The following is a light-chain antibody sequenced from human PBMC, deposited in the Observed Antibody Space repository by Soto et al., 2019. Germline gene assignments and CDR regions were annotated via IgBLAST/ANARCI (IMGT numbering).Light chain of an antibody. CDR3: NSYTTSGAVV. Sequence: QSVLTQPASVSGSPGQSITISCTGTSSDVGGYNFVSWYQQHPGNAPKLIIYDVTSRPSGVSNRFSGSKSGNAASLTISGLQAEDEALYYCNSYTTSGAVVFGGGTKRPS. V-gene: IGLV2-14*03. CDR2: DVT. J-gene: IGLJ3*02. CDR1: SSDVGGYNF.